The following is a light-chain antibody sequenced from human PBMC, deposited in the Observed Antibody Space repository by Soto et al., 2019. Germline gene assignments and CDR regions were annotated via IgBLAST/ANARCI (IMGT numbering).Light chain of an antibody. J-gene: IGKJ2*01. Sequence: DIQMTQSPSSLSASVGDRVTITCRASQSISNYLNWYQQKPGKAPKLLIFAASSLQSGVPSRFSGSGSGTAFTLTISSLQPADFATYYCQQSYSTLRTFGQGTKLEIK. CDR2: AAS. CDR3: QQSYSTLRT. CDR1: QSISNY. V-gene: IGKV1-39*01.